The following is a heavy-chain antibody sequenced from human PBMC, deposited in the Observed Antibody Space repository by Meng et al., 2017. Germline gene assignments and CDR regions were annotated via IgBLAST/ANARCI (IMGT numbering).Heavy chain of an antibody. V-gene: IGHV3-15*01. CDR1: ALRVTGAW. CDR2: IKRNRDGGTI. Sequence: RAEAWGVWVNPGGSPRFSCVASALRVTGAWMSGVRQAPGKGREWVGRIKRNRDGGTIDYAARVKGRFTISRDESKNTLYLQMDSLITEDTAVYFCATGAAAADHWGQGTLVTVSS. D-gene: IGHD6-13*01. J-gene: IGHJ4*02. CDR3: ATGAAAADH.